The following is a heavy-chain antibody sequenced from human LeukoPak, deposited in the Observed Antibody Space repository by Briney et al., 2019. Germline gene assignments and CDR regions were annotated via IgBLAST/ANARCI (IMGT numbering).Heavy chain of an antibody. D-gene: IGHD5-18*01. V-gene: IGHV4-39*07. CDR1: GGSISSGSYY. CDR2: IYHSGST. Sequence: SQTLSLTCSVSGGSISSGSYYWSWIRQPPGKGLEWIGSIYHSGSTYYNPSLKSRVTISVDTSKNQFSLKLSSVTAADTAVYYCARRRYSYGYPYFDYWGQGTLVTVSS. J-gene: IGHJ4*02. CDR3: ARRRYSYGYPYFDY.